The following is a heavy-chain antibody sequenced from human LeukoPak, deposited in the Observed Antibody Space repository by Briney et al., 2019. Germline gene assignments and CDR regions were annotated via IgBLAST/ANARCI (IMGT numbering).Heavy chain of an antibody. CDR2: IIPILGIA. J-gene: IGHJ4*02. Sequence: SVKVSCKASGYTFSSYAISWVRQAPGQGLEWMGRIIPILGIANYAQKFQGRVTITADKSTSTAYMELSSLRSEDTAVYYCARGGMVATILLDYWGQGTLVTVSS. CDR1: GYTFSSYA. CDR3: ARGGMVATILLDY. D-gene: IGHD5-12*01. V-gene: IGHV1-69*04.